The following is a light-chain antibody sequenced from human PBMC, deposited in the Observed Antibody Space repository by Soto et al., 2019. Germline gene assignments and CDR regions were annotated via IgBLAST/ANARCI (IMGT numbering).Light chain of an antibody. Sequence: QSALTQPRSVSGSPGQSVTISCTGTSSDVGTFNFVSWYQHHPGKAPKFIIFDVFNRPSGVPDRFSGSKSGNTASLTVSGLQTEDEADYYCASYAGTYTVFGGGTKVTVL. CDR1: SSDVGTFNF. V-gene: IGLV2-11*01. J-gene: IGLJ2*01. CDR2: DVF. CDR3: ASYAGTYTV.